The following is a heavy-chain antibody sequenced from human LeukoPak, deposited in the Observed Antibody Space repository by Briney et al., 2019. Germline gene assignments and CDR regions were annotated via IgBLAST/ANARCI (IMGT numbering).Heavy chain of an antibody. D-gene: IGHD2-2*01. V-gene: IGHV3-23*01. J-gene: IGHJ4*02. CDR1: GFTFSSYA. CDR2: ISGSGGST. CDR3: AKGGFVVVPAAMRYYFDY. Sequence: GGPLRLSCAASGFTFSSYAMSWVRQAPGKGLEWVSAISGSGGSTYYADSVKGRFTISRDNSKNTLYLQMNSLRAEDTAVYYCAKGGFVVVPAAMRYYFDYWGQGTLVTVSS.